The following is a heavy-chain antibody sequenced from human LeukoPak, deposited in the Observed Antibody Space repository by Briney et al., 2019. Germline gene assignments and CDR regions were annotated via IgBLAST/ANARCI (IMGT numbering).Heavy chain of an antibody. CDR2: IKQDGSTK. V-gene: IGHV3-7*01. Sequence: PGGSLRLSCAASGFTFSIFWMSWVRQAPGKGLECVANIKQDGSTKHYADSLKGRFTISRDNPKNSLYLQMNSLRADDTAVYYCARDTDGSLDYWGQGILVTVAS. D-gene: IGHD1-26*01. CDR1: GFTFSIFW. CDR3: ARDTDGSLDY. J-gene: IGHJ4*02.